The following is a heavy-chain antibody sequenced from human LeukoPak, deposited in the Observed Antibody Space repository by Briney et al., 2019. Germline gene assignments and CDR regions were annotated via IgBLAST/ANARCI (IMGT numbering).Heavy chain of an antibody. D-gene: IGHD3-22*01. Sequence: GGSLRPSCAASGFTFSDYYMSWIRQAPGKGLEWVSYISSSGSTIYYADSVKGRFTISRDNAKNSLYLQMNSLRAEDTAVYYCAKDYYDSSGYYLDYWGQGTLVTVSS. V-gene: IGHV3-11*04. CDR2: ISSSGSTI. J-gene: IGHJ4*02. CDR3: AKDYYDSSGYYLDY. CDR1: GFTFSDYY.